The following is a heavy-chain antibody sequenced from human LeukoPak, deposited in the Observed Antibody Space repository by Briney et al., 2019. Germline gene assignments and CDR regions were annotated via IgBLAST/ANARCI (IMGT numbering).Heavy chain of an antibody. CDR1: GYTFTSYD. V-gene: IGHV1-8*03. CDR3: AREVPGITFGGVSTYYYYYMDV. D-gene: IGHD3-16*01. Sequence: GASVKVSCKASGYTFTSYDINWVRQATGQGLEWMGWMNPNSGNTGYAQKFQGRVTITRNTSISTAYMELSSLRSEDTAVYYCAREVPGITFGGVSTYYYYYMDVWGKGTTVTVSS. J-gene: IGHJ6*03. CDR2: MNPNSGNT.